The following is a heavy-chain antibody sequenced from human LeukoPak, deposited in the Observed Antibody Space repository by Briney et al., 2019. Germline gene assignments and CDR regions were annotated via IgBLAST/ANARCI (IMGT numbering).Heavy chain of an antibody. CDR2: IYTSGST. D-gene: IGHD6-19*01. CDR3: ARTESSGWYGYFDY. J-gene: IGHJ4*02. Sequence: SETLSLACTVSGGSISSYYWSWIRQPTGKGLEWIGRIYTSGSTNYNPSLKSRVTMSVDTSKSQFSLKLSSVTAADTAVYYCARTESSGWYGYFDYWGQGTLVTVSS. V-gene: IGHV4-4*07. CDR1: GGSISSYY.